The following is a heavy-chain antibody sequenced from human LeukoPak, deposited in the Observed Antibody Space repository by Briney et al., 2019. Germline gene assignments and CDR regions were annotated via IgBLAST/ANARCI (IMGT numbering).Heavy chain of an antibody. CDR3: AKGKGDYFFDS. V-gene: IGHV3-11*01. CDR1: GFTVSNKC. CDR2: ISSSGSSI. J-gene: IGHJ4*02. D-gene: IGHD2-21*01. Sequence: PGGSLRLSCAASGFTVSNKCMSWVRQAPGKGLEWVSYISSSGSSISYADSVKGRFTISRDNAKNSLYLQMNSLRADDTAVYYCAKGKGDYFFDSWGQGTLVTVSS.